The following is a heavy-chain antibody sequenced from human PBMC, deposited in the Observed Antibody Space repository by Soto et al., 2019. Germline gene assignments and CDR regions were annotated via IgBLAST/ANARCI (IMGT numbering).Heavy chain of an antibody. V-gene: IGHV2-70*01. Sequence: VSGPTLANPTQTLTLTCTFSGFSLSTTGLCVSWIRQPPGKALEWRALIYWADDKYYSTSLKTRPTNSKDTYKNQVVLTMTNVEPVDTATYFCSRAVGGFTYGYPDYWGQGTLVTVSS. CDR2: IYWADDK. CDR3: SRAVGGFTYGYPDY. D-gene: IGHD5-18*01. CDR1: GFSLSTTGLC. J-gene: IGHJ4*02.